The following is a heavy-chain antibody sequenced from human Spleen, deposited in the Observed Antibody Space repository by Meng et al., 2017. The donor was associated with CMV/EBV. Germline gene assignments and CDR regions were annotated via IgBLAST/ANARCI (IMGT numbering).Heavy chain of an antibody. V-gene: IGHV3-30-3*01. CDR3: ARDPPVPTYYYDSSGYQGYFQH. D-gene: IGHD3-22*01. CDR1: GFTFSSYA. CDR2: ISYDGSNK. J-gene: IGHJ1*01. Sequence: QVQLVGSGGGVVQPGRSLILSCAASGFTFSSYAMHWVRQAPGKGLEWVAVISYDGSNKYYADSVKGRFTISRDNSKNTLYLQMNSLRAEDTAVYYCARDPPVPTYYYDSSGYQGYFQHWGQGTLVTVAS.